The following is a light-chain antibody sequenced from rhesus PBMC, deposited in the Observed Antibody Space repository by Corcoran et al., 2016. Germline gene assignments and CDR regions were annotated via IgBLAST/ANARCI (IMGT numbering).Light chain of an antibody. V-gene: IGLV2S7*01. CDR2: GVS. Sequence: AAPTQPPSVSGSPGQSVTISCTGTSSDVGAFNFVSWFQQHPGEVPKLIIYGVSDRPSGVSARFSGSKSGNTASLTISGLQAEDEADYYCCSYTTSTTYIFGSGTRLTVL. CDR1: SSDVGAFNF. CDR3: CSYTTSTTYI. J-gene: IGLJ1*01.